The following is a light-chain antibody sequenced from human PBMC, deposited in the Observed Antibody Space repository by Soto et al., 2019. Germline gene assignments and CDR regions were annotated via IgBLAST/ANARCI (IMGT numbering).Light chain of an antibody. J-gene: IGLJ1*01. CDR1: RSDVGAYNY. Sequence: QSVLTQPASVSGSPGQSIASSCTGTRSDVGAYNYVSWYQQHPGKAPKLMISEVTNRPSGVSDRFSGSKSGNTASLTISGLQAEDEADYYCSSFTSRFTFVFGTGTKVT. CDR3: SSFTSRFTFV. CDR2: EVT. V-gene: IGLV2-14*01.